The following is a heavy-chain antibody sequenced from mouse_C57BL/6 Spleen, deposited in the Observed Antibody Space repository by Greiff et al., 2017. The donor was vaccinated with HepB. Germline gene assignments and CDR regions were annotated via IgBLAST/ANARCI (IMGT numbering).Heavy chain of an antibody. CDR2: IDPSDSET. CDR3: ARLPTYYGSFHY. Sequence: VQLQQPGAELVRPGSSVKLSCKASGYTFTSYWMHWVKQRPIQGLEWIGNIDPSDSETHYNQKFKDKATFTVDKSSSTAYMQLSSLTSEDSAVYYCARLPTYYGSFHYWGQGTTLTVSS. J-gene: IGHJ2*01. D-gene: IGHD1-1*01. CDR1: GYTFTSYW. V-gene: IGHV1-52*01.